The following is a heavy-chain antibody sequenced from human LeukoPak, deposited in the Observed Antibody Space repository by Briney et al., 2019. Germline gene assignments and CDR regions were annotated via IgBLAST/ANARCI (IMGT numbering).Heavy chain of an antibody. Sequence: GGSLRLSCAASGFTFRNYAMSWVRQAPRQGLDWVSAILGSGASTYYAASVKGRFTISRDNTKNTLYLQMNRLRAEDTAIYYCVKWGDYDVLTNYYVPDYWGQGSLVTVSS. CDR2: ILGSGAST. J-gene: IGHJ4*02. D-gene: IGHD3-9*01. CDR1: GFTFRNYA. CDR3: VKWGDYDVLTNYYVPDY. V-gene: IGHV3-23*01.